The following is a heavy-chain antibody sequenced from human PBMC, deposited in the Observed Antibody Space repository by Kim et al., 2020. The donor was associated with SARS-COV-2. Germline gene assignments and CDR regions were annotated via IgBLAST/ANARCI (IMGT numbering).Heavy chain of an antibody. CDR1: GGTFSSYA. CDR2: IIPIFGTA. J-gene: IGHJ4*02. V-gene: IGHV1-69*13. D-gene: IGHD3-10*01. CDR3: ASPDYYGSGSLRFDY. Sequence: SVKVSCKASGGTFSSYAISWVRQAPGQGLEWMGGIIPIFGTANYAQKFQGRVTITADESTSTAYMELSSLRSEDTAVYYCASPDYYGSGSLRFDYWGQGTLVTVSS.